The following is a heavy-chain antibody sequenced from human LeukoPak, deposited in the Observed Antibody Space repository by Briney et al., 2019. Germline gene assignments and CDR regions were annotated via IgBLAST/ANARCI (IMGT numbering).Heavy chain of an antibody. J-gene: IGHJ4*02. CDR2: INGSGDAT. Sequence: SGGSLRLSGAASGFICSHYTMTWVRQAPGKGLEGVSSINGSGDATKYADSVRVRFTISRDNSKNTVSLQMNSLRAEDTAVYYCAKSDCGSDGCKLLNYWGQGTLVTASS. CDR1: GFICSHYT. V-gene: IGHV3-23*01. CDR3: AKSDCGSDGCKLLNY. D-gene: IGHD2-21*01.